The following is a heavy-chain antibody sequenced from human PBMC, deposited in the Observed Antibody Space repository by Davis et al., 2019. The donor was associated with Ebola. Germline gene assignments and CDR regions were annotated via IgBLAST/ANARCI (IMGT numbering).Heavy chain of an antibody. CDR3: VRQGYCNSTSCNNWFDP. CDR1: GYSFTNYW. CDR2: IYPGDSDT. Sequence: GESLKISCKGSGYSFTNYWIGWVRQMPGRGLEWMGIIYPGDSDTIYSPSFQGQVTISADKSISTAYLQWSSLKASDTAMYYCVRQGYCNSTSCNNWFDPWGQGTLVTVSS. V-gene: IGHV5-51*01. D-gene: IGHD2-2*01. J-gene: IGHJ5*02.